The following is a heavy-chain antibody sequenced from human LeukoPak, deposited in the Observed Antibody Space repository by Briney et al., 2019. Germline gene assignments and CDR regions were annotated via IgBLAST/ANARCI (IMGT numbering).Heavy chain of an antibody. V-gene: IGHV4-59*01. CDR2: IHYSGST. Sequence: PSETLSLTCTVSGGSISTYYWSWIRQPPGKGLEWIGYIHYSGSTNYNPSLKSRVTISVDTSKNQFSLKLNSVTAADTAVYYCARDGHWGYFFDYWGQGTLVTVSS. D-gene: IGHD7-27*01. CDR3: ARDGHWGYFFDY. CDR1: GGSISTYY. J-gene: IGHJ4*02.